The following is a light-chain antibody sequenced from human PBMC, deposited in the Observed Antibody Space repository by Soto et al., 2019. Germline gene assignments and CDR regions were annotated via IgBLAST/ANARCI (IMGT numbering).Light chain of an antibody. J-gene: IGKJ5*01. CDR3: QQRSNWTPIT. CDR2: GAS. V-gene: IGKV3-11*01. Sequence: ILVTQSPGTLSLSPGERATLSCRASQSVDNNVAWYQQKPGQAPRLLIYGASSRATGIPDRFSGSGSGTDFTLTISSLEPEDFAVYYCQQRSNWTPITFGQGTRLEIK. CDR1: QSVDNN.